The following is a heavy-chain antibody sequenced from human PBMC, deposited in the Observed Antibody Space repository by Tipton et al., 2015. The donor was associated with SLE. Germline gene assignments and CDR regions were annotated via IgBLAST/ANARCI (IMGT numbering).Heavy chain of an antibody. CDR1: GFPFTSYY. Sequence: QLVQSGADVKRPGASVKLSCKPSGFPFTSYYINWVRQAPGQGLEWMGVINPSDGSTSYAQKFEGRVTMTRNTSMSTAYMELNSLRSEDTAVYYCARDDYGDPLGYWGQGTLVTVSS. J-gene: IGHJ4*02. V-gene: IGHV1-46*01. D-gene: IGHD4-17*01. CDR2: INPSDGST. CDR3: ARDDYGDPLGY.